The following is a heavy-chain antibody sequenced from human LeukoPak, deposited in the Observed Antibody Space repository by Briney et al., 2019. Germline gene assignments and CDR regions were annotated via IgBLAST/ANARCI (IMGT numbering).Heavy chain of an antibody. CDR3: AKDRGEKYYFDY. CDR1: GFTYNSYA. J-gene: IGHJ4*02. Sequence: GGSLRLSCAASGFTYNSYAMTWVRQAPGKGLEWVAGISGSGGSTHYADSAKGRFTISRDNSKNTLYLEMNSLRAEDTAVYFCAKDRGEKYYFDYWGQGTLVTVSS. CDR2: ISGSGGST. D-gene: IGHD5-12*01. V-gene: IGHV3-23*01.